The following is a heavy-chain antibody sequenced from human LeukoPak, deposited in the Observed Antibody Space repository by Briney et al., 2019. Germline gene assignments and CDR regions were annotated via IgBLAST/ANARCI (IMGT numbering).Heavy chain of an antibody. CDR2: ISAYNGNT. V-gene: IGHV1-18*01. CDR1: GYTFTSYG. CDR3: ARTLPDIVVVPAAPPSFDY. D-gene: IGHD2-2*01. J-gene: IGHJ4*02. Sequence: GASVKVSCKASGYTFTSYGISWVRQAPGQGLEWMGWISAYNGNTNYAQKLQGRVTMTTDTSTSTAYMELRSLRSDDTAVYYCARTLPDIVVVPAAPPSFDYWGQGTLVTVSS.